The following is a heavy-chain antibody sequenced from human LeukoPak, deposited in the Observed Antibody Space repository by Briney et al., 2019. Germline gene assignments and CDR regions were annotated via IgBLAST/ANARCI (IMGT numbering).Heavy chain of an antibody. Sequence: GGSLRLSCAASGFTFSDYAMHWVRQAPGKGLEWVAVISYDGSNKYYADSVKGRFTISRDNSKNTLYLQMNSLRAEDTAVYYCARFLYSSGLDYWGQGTLVAVSS. V-gene: IGHV3-30*14. CDR1: GFTFSDYA. CDR3: ARFLYSSGLDY. CDR2: ISYDGSNK. J-gene: IGHJ4*02. D-gene: IGHD6-19*01.